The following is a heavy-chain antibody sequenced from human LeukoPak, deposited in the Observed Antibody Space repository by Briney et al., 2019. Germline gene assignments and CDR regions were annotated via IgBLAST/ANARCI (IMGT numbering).Heavy chain of an antibody. J-gene: IGHJ6*03. CDR1: GGSISSYY. D-gene: IGHD6-13*01. Sequence: SETLSLTCTVSGGSISSYYWGWIRQSAGKGLEWIGRIYTSGSTNYNPSLESRVTMSVDTSKNQLSLKLSSVTAADTAVYYCAREGAQLVPHGYYYYYMDVWGKGTTVTVSS. CDR2: IYTSGST. V-gene: IGHV4-4*07. CDR3: AREGAQLVPHGYYYYYMDV.